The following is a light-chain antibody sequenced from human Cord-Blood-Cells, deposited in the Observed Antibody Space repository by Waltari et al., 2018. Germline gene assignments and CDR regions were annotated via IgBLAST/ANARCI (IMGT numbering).Light chain of an antibody. CDR1: QSVSSSY. CDR3: QQYGSSPWT. V-gene: IGKV3-20*01. CDR2: GAS. Sequence: EIVLTQSPGTQSLSPGERATLSCRASQSVSSSYFAWYQQEPGQAPRLLIYGASSRATGIPDRFSGSGSGTDFTLTISSLEPEDCAVYYCQQYGSSPWTFGQGTKVEVK. J-gene: IGKJ1*01.